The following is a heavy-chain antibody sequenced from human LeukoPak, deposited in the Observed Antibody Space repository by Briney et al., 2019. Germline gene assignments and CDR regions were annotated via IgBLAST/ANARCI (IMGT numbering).Heavy chain of an antibody. D-gene: IGHD1-14*01. V-gene: IGHV1-69*13. J-gene: IGHJ3*02. Sequence: SVKVSCKASGGTFSSYAISWVRQAPGQGLEWMGGIIPIFGTANYAQKFQGRVTITADESTSTAYMELSSLRSEDTAVYYCARENPTPSAFDIWGQGTIVTVSS. CDR2: IIPIFGTA. CDR1: GGTFSSYA. CDR3: ARENPTPSAFDI.